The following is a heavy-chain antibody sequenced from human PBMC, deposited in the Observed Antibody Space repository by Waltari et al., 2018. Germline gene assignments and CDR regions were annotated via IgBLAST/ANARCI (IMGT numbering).Heavy chain of an antibody. D-gene: IGHD6-13*01. CDR3: ARRLPQYSSSWFKARYFDL. J-gene: IGHJ2*01. CDR1: GFTFSSYA. CDR2: ISYDGGNA. V-gene: IGHV3-30-3*01. Sequence: QVQLVESGGGVVQPGRSLRLSCAASGFTFSSYAMHWVGQAPGKGLEWVAVISYDGGNAFYADSVKGQFTISRDNSKNTLHLQMNSLRVEDTAVYYCARRLPQYSSSWFKARYFDLWGRGTLVTVSS.